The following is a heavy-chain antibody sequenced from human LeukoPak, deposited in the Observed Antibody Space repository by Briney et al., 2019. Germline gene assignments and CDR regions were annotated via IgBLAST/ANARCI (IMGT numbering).Heavy chain of an antibody. D-gene: IGHD5-12*01. CDR1: GGSISSYY. CDR2: IYYSGST. Sequence: SETLSLTCTVSGGSISSYYWSWIRQPPGKGLEWIGYIYYSGSTNYNPSLKSRVTISVDTSKNQFSLKLSSVTAADTAVYYCATVATIGGANWFDPWGQGTLVTVSS. V-gene: IGHV4-59*12. J-gene: IGHJ5*02. CDR3: ATVATIGGANWFDP.